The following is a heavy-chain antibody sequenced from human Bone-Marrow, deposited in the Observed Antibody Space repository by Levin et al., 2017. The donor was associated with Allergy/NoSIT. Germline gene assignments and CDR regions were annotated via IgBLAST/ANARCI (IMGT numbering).Heavy chain of an antibody. CDR3: AAYGLTSAATDY. D-gene: IGHD2-15*01. J-gene: IGHJ4*02. CDR2: INQDGNEK. V-gene: IGHV3-7*01. CDR1: GFIFNKYW. Sequence: LSLTCVASGFIFNKYWMSWVRQAPGKGLEWVANINQDGNEKYYVASVKGRFTISRDNEKSSLDLQLNSLRAEDTAVYYCAAYGLTSAATDYWGQGTLVTVSS.